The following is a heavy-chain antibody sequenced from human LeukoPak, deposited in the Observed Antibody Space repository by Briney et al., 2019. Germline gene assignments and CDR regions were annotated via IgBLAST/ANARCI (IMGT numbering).Heavy chain of an antibody. CDR2: IYYSGGT. J-gene: IGHJ5*02. CDR3: ARLIDTMVRGVIIRWFDP. CDR1: GGSISSYY. D-gene: IGHD3-10*01. V-gene: IGHV4-59*08. Sequence: SEALSLTCTVSGGSISSYYWSWFRRPPGKGLEWIGYIYYSGGTNYNPSLKSRVTISVDTSKNQFSLKLSSVTAADTAVYYCARLIDTMVRGVIIRWFDPWGQGTLVTVSS.